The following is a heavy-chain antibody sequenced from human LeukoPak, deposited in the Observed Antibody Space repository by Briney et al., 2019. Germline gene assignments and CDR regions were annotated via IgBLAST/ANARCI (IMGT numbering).Heavy chain of an antibody. CDR3: ARPISDYVWGSYPFEYFDY. CDR2: ISAYNGNT. Sequence: ASVKVSCTASGYTFTSYGISWVRQAPGQGLEWMGWISAYNGNTNYAQKLQGRVTMATDTSTSTAYMELRSLRSEDTAVYYCARPISDYVWGSYPFEYFDYWGQGTLVTVSS. CDR1: GYTFTSYG. J-gene: IGHJ4*02. V-gene: IGHV1-18*01. D-gene: IGHD3-16*01.